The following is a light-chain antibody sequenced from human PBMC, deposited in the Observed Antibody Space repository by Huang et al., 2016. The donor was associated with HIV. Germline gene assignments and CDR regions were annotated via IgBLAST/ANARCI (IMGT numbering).Light chain of an antibody. Sequence: IVLTQSPATLSLSPGERATLSCRASQSIGNYLAWYQQKPGQPPRLLIYDASKRATYIPTRFNGTASGTDFTLTISNLEPEDSAVYYCQECDTWPRLTLGGGTKVEIK. CDR3: QECDTWPRLT. V-gene: IGKV3-11*01. J-gene: IGKJ4*01. CDR2: DAS. CDR1: QSIGNY.